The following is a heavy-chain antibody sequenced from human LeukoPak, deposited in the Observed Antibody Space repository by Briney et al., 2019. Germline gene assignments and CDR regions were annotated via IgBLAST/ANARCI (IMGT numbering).Heavy chain of an antibody. V-gene: IGHV3-23*01. D-gene: IGHD2-15*01. CDR2: ISGSGDDT. CDR3: TTAFTPPRDYFDY. J-gene: IGHJ4*02. Sequence: GGSLRLSCSASGFTFSSYVMTWVRQAPGQGLEWVSAISGSGDDTYYADSVKGRFTISRDNSKNTLYLQMNSLKTEDTAVYYCTTAFTPPRDYFDYWGQGTLVTVSS. CDR1: GFTFSSYV.